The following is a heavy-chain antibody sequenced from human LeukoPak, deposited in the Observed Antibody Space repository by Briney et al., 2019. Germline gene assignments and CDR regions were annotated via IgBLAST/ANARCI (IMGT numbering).Heavy chain of an antibody. CDR3: AKDTGVQFLEPAF. Sequence: GGSLRLSCAAYGFTFNTYGMHWVRQAPGQGLEWVAAIWFDGSVKHYSDAVKGRFTISRDNSLNTLYLQMNSLRVEDTAIYYCAKDTGVQFLEPAFWGQGTLVTVSS. CDR1: GFTFNTYG. D-gene: IGHD3-3*01. CDR2: IWFDGSVK. J-gene: IGHJ4*02. V-gene: IGHV3-33*06.